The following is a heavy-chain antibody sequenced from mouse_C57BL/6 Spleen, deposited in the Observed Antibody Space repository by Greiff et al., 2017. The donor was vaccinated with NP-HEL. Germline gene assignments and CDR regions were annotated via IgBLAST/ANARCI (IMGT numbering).Heavy chain of an antibody. CDR1: GYTFTSYW. CDR2: IDPSDSYT. Sequence: QVQLQQSGAELVMPGASVKLSCKASGYTFTSYWMHWVKQRPGQGLEWIGEIDPSDSYTNYNQKFKGKSTLTVDKSSSTAYMQLSSLTSEDSAVYYCARNGDYYGSSYRYFDYWGQGTTLTVSS. D-gene: IGHD1-1*01. V-gene: IGHV1-69*01. CDR3: ARNGDYYGSSYRYFDY. J-gene: IGHJ2*01.